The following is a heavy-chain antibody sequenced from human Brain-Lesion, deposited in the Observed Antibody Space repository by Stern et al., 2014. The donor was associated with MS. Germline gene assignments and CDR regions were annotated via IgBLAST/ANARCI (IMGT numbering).Heavy chain of an antibody. CDR2: INPNTGGT. CDR1: GYIFTGYY. Sequence: VQLVQSGAEVKKPGASVKVSCKTSGYIFTGYYIHWVRQAPGQGLEWMAWINPNTGGTKYAQKFQGRVNMSRDTTISTAHLALSSLTSDDTAVYYCARDQRGITIFGVVTDYYYLGMDVWGQGTTVTVSS. D-gene: IGHD3-3*01. V-gene: IGHV1-2*02. J-gene: IGHJ6*02. CDR3: ARDQRGITIFGVVTDYYYLGMDV.